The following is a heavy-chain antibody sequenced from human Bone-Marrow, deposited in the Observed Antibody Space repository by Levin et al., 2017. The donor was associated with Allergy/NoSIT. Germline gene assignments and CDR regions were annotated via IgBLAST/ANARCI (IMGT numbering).Heavy chain of an antibody. D-gene: IGHD5-18*01. Sequence: GASVKVSCKTSGGSFSDYTFSWVRQAPGEGLEWMGRIIPITDATTYAQKFQGRVTITADESTTTTYMELSSLTSEDTAVYYCARDLGYTYGLLGYWGQGTLVSVSS. CDR2: IIPITDAT. V-gene: IGHV1-69*08. J-gene: IGHJ4*02. CDR1: GGSFSDYT. CDR3: ARDLGYTYGLLGY.